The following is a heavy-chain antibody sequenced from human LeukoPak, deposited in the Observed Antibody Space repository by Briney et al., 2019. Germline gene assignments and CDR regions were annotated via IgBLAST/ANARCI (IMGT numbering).Heavy chain of an antibody. V-gene: IGHV3-73*01. Sequence: GGSLRLSCAASGFTFSGSVMHWVRQASGKGLEWVARIRTKANNYATAFAASVKGRFTISRDDSKNTAYLQMNSLRAEDTAVYYCASLRDDSSGYRFDYWGQGTLVTVSS. D-gene: IGHD3-22*01. J-gene: IGHJ4*02. CDR2: IRTKANNYAT. CDR1: GFTFSGSV. CDR3: ASLRDDSSGYRFDY.